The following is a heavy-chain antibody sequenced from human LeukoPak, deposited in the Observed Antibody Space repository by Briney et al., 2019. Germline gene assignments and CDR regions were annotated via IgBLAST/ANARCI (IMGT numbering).Heavy chain of an antibody. CDR2: ISAYNGNT. CDR1: GYTFTSYG. J-gene: IGHJ5*02. CDR3: ARDHPNRYYDSGDRFDP. V-gene: IGHV1-18*01. D-gene: IGHD3-22*01. Sequence: ASVKVSCKASGYTFTSYGISWVRQAPGQGLEWMGWISAYNGNTNYAQKLQGRVTMTTDTSTSTAYMELRSLRSDDTAVYYCARDHPNRYYDSGDRFDPWGQGTLVTVSS.